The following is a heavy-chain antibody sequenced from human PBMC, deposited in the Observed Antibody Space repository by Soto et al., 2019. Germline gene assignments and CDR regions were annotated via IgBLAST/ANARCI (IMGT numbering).Heavy chain of an antibody. Sequence: EVQLVEAGGGGVQPGGSLRLSCEASGFTFSNYEMNWVRQAPGKGLEWISYITTSGGTIYYADSVKGRFTISRDNAKSSLYLQMNSLRAEDTAVYYCVRAYGFGELYLGHGTLVTVSS. V-gene: IGHV3-48*03. CDR1: GFTFSNYE. CDR3: VRAYGFGELY. J-gene: IGHJ4*01. D-gene: IGHD3-10*01. CDR2: ITTSGGTI.